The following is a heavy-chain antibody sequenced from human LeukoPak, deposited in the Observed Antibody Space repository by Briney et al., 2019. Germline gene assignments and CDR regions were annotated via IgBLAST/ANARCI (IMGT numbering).Heavy chain of an antibody. CDR3: AREGARWEPSFSAFDI. CDR1: GGSISGYY. V-gene: IGHV4-59*01. J-gene: IGHJ3*02. Sequence: PSETLSLTCTVSGGSISGYYWSWIRQPPGKGLEWIGYIYYSGSTSYNTSLKSRVTISVDTSKNQFSLKLSSVTAADTAVYYCAREGARWEPSFSAFDIWGQGTMVTVSS. CDR2: IYYSGST. D-gene: IGHD1-26*01.